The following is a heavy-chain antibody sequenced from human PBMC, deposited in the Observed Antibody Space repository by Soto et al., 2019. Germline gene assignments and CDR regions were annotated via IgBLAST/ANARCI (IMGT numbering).Heavy chain of an antibody. CDR3: ARRYGVGFDY. CDR1: GGSISSYY. J-gene: IGHJ4*02. Sequence: QVQLQESGPGLVKPSETLSLTCTVSGGSISSYYWSWIRQPPGKGLEWIGYIYYSGSTNYNPSLKSRVTISVDTSKTQFSLQLSSVTAADTAVYYCARRYGVGFDYWGQGTLVTVSS. D-gene: IGHD4-17*01. V-gene: IGHV4-59*08. CDR2: IYYSGST.